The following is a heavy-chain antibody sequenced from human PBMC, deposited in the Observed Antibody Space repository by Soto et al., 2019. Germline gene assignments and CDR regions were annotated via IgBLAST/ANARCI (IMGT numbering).Heavy chain of an antibody. V-gene: IGHV1-46*03. CDR2: INPSGGST. D-gene: IGHD5-12*01. CDR1: GYTFTSYY. Sequence: GASVKVSCKASGYTFTSYYMHWVRQAPRQGLEWMGIINPSGGSTSYAQKFQGRVTMTRDTSTSTVYMELSSLRSEDTAVYYCARDQVGEYSGYDLPSYWGQGTLVTVSS. J-gene: IGHJ4*02. CDR3: ARDQVGEYSGYDLPSY.